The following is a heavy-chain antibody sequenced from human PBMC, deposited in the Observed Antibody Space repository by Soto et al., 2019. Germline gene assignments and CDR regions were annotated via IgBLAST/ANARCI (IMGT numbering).Heavy chain of an antibody. CDR3: SRVMYYYDSSAPGAYGMDA. Sequence: PGESLKISCKGSGYSFTSYWIGWVRQMPGKGLEWMGIIYPGDSDTRYSPSFQGQVTISADKSISTAYLQWSSLKASDTAMYFCSRVMYYYDSSAPGAYGMDAWGQGTTVTVSS. V-gene: IGHV5-51*01. D-gene: IGHD3-22*01. CDR1: GYSFTSYW. CDR2: IYPGDSDT. J-gene: IGHJ6*02.